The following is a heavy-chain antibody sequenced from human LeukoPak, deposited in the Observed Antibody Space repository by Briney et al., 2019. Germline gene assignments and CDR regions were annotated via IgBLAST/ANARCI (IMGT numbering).Heavy chain of an antibody. Sequence: GGSLRLSCAASGFTFSSYWMSWVRQAPGKGLEWVANIKQDGSEKYYVDSVKGRFTISRDNAKNSLYLQMNSLRAEDTAVYYCARAYCGGDCYLDAFDIWGQGTMVTVSS. CDR3: ARAYCGGDCYLDAFDI. CDR2: IKQDGSEK. CDR1: GFTFSSYW. D-gene: IGHD2-21*02. V-gene: IGHV3-7*01. J-gene: IGHJ3*02.